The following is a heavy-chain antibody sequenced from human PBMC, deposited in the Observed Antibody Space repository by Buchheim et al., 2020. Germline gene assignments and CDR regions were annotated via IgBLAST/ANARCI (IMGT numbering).Heavy chain of an antibody. CDR3: ARLRLWLLDY. D-gene: IGHD5-18*01. V-gene: IGHV1-3*04. CDR2: INTDNGDT. Sequence: QVQLVQSGAEVKKPGASVKVSCKASGYSFTNYGIHWVRQAPGQRLEWMGWINTDNGDTKYSQKFQGRVTITRDTSARPGYMELSSLTSEDTAIYYCARLRLWLLDYWGQGAL. CDR1: GYSFTNYG. J-gene: IGHJ4*02.